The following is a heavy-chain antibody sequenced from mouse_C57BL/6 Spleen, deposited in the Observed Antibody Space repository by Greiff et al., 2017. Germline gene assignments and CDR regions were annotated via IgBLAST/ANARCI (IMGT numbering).Heavy chain of an antibody. CDR2: IHPNSGST. CDR1: GYTFTSYW. V-gene: IGHV1-64*01. D-gene: IGHD1-2*01. Sequence: QVQLQQPGAELVKPGASVKLSCKASGYTFTSYWMHWVKPRPGQGLEWIGMIHPNSGSTNYNETFKSTATLTVNKSSSPAYMQLSSLTSEDAAVDDCALRLLRQAMDYWGQGTSVTVSS. J-gene: IGHJ4*01. CDR3: ALRLLRQAMDY.